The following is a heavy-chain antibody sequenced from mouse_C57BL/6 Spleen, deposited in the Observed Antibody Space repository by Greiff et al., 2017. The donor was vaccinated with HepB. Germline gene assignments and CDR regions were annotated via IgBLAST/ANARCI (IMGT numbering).Heavy chain of an antibody. D-gene: IGHD1-1*01. J-gene: IGHJ1*03. Sequence: EVQLQQSGAELVRPGASVKLSCTASGFNIKDYYMHWVKQRPEQGLEWIGRIDPEDGDTEYAPKFQGKATMTADKSSNTAYLQLSSLTSEDTAVYYCTTVVATDFDVWGTGTTVTVSS. CDR1: GFNIKDYY. V-gene: IGHV14-1*01. CDR3: TTVVATDFDV. CDR2: IDPEDGDT.